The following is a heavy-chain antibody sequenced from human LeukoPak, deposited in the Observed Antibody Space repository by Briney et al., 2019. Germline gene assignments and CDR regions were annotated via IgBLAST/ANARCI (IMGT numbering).Heavy chain of an antibody. V-gene: IGHV3-7*01. CDR3: ARGVDCSGGSCYFYFDY. J-gene: IGHJ4*02. CDR2: IKQDGSEK. CDR1: GFTFSSYW. Sequence: GGSLRLSCAASGFTFSSYWMSWVRQAPGKGLEWVANIKQDGSEKYYVDSVKGRFTISRDNAKNSLYLQMNSLRAEDTAVYYCARGVDCSGGSCYFYFDYWGQGTLVTVSS. D-gene: IGHD2-15*01.